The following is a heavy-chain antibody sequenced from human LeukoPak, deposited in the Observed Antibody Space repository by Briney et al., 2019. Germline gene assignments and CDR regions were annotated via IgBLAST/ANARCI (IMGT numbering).Heavy chain of an antibody. Sequence: PSETLSLTCAVSGGSITSNWWSWVRLPPGKGLEWIGEVYHSGTTNYDTSLKSRVTISLDTSKSQFSLNLTSVTAADTALYYCARHVSVGGRRGFDYWGRGTLVTVSS. D-gene: IGHD2-15*01. V-gene: IGHV4-4*02. J-gene: IGHJ4*02. CDR3: ARHVSVGGRRGFDY. CDR1: GGSITSNW. CDR2: VYHSGTT.